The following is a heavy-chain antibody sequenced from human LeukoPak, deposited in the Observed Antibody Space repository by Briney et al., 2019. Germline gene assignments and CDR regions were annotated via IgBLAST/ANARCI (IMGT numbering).Heavy chain of an antibody. CDR2: IRYDSSKK. J-gene: IGHJ4*02. V-gene: IGHV3-30*02. CDR1: GFSFSNYG. D-gene: IGHD1-26*01. Sequence: HPGGSLRLSCVASGFSFSNYGMHWVRQAPGKGLEWATFIRYDSSKKYYADSVKGRFAISRDNSKNTVYLQMNSLGAEDTAVYYCAKERGWELLLPNYFDYWGQGILVTVSS. CDR3: AKERGWELLLPNYFDY.